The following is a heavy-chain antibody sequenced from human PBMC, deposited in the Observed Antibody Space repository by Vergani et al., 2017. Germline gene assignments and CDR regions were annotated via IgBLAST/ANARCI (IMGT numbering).Heavy chain of an antibody. D-gene: IGHD2-15*01. CDR3: ATGSSGGSWKAYYYYGMDV. CDR2: FDPEDGET. J-gene: IGHJ6*02. Sequence: QVQLVQSGAEVKKPGASVKVSCKVSGYTLTELSMHWVRQAPGKGLEWMGGFDPEDGETIYAQKFQGRVTITEDTSTDTAYMGLSSLRSEDTAVYYCATGSSGGSWKAYYYYGMDVWGQGTTVTVSS. CDR1: GYTLTELS. V-gene: IGHV1-24*01.